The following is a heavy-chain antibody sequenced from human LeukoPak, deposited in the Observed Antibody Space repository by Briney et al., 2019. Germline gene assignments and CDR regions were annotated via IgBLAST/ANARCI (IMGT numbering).Heavy chain of an antibody. Sequence: SETLSLTCTVSGGSISSYYWSWIRQPPGKGLDWIGYIYYSGSTNYNPSLKSRVTISVDTSKNQFSLKLSSVTAADTAVYYCARGTTTVVTGFDYWGQGTLVTVSS. V-gene: IGHV4-59*01. CDR3: ARGTTTVVTGFDY. D-gene: IGHD4-23*01. CDR1: GGSISSYY. CDR2: IYYSGST. J-gene: IGHJ4*02.